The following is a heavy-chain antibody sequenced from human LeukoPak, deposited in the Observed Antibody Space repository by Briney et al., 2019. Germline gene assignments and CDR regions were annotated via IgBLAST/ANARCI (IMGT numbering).Heavy chain of an antibody. J-gene: IGHJ4*02. V-gene: IGHV3-11*01. Sequence: GGSLRLSCAASGFTFRDYYMSWIRQAPGKGLEWVSYISSSGSTIYYADSVKGRFTISRDNAKNSLYLQMNSLRAEDTAVYYCARDRIAVAFDYWGQGTLVTVSS. CDR3: ARDRIAVAFDY. CDR1: GFTFRDYY. CDR2: ISSSGSTI. D-gene: IGHD6-19*01.